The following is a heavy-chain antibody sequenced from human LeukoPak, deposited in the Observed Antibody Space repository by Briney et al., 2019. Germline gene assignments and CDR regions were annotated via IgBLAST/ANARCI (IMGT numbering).Heavy chain of an antibody. Sequence: PSETLSLTCTVSGYSISSGYYWGWIRQPPGKGLEWIGSIYHSGSTYYNPSLKSRVTISVDTSKNQFSLKLSSVAAADTAVYYCARGIVVVTAAYYFDYWGQGTPVTVSS. D-gene: IGHD2-21*02. J-gene: IGHJ4*02. CDR2: IYHSGST. CDR3: ARGIVVVTAAYYFDY. CDR1: GYSISSGYY. V-gene: IGHV4-38-2*02.